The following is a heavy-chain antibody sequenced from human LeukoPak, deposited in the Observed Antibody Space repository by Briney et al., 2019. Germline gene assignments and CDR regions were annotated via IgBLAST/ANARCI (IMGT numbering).Heavy chain of an antibody. Sequence: ASVKVSCKASGYTFTGYYMHWVRQAPGQGLEWMGLINPNSGGTNYAKKLEGRVTMTRDTSISTAYMELSRLRSDDTAVYYCAREGAAGTQHDAFDIWGQGTMVTVSS. CDR3: AREGAAGTQHDAFDI. CDR1: GYTFTGYY. V-gene: IGHV1-2*02. CDR2: INPNSGGT. D-gene: IGHD6-13*01. J-gene: IGHJ3*02.